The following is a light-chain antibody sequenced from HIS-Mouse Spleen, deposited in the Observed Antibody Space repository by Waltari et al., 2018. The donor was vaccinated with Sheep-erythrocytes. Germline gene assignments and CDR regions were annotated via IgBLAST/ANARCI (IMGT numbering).Light chain of an antibody. Sequence: DIQLTQSPSSLSASVGDRVPITCQARQDISNSLIWYQQKPGKAPKLLIYDASNLETRVPLRFSGSGAGTDFTYTSSGRQPKDIATYYGQQDDNLLTFGGGTKVEIK. V-gene: IGKV1-33*01. CDR1: QDISNS. CDR3: QQDDNLLT. J-gene: IGKJ4*02. CDR2: DAS.